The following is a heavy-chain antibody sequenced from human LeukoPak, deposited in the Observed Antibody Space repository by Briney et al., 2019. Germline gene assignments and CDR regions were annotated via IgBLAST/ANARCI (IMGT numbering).Heavy chain of an antibody. V-gene: IGHV3-21*01. CDR3: ARDMVGYGSGSYS. Sequence: GGSLRLSCAASGFTFSSYSMNWVRQAPGKGLEWVSSISSSSSYIYYADSVKGRFTISRDNAKNSLYLQMNSLRAEDTAVYYCARDMVGYGSGSYSWGQGTLVTVSS. J-gene: IGHJ5*02. CDR2: ISSSSSYI. CDR1: GFTFSSYS. D-gene: IGHD3-10*01.